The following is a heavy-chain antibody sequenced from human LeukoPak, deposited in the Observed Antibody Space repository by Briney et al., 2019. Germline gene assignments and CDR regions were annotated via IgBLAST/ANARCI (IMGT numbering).Heavy chain of an antibody. J-gene: IGHJ4*02. D-gene: IGHD3-9*01. CDR3: ARVRVTGYSDFAY. CDR2: IYHGGNT. CDR1: GFTFSSYS. V-gene: IGHV3-53*01. Sequence: GGSLRLSCAGSGFTFSSYSMNWVRQAPGKGLEWVSVIYHGGNTDYADSVKGRFTISRDNSKNTVYLQMSSLRAEDTAVYYCARVRVTGYSDFAYWGQGTLVTVSS.